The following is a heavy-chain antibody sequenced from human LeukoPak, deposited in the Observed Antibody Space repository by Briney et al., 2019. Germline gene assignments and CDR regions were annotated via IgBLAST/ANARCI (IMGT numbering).Heavy chain of an antibody. CDR1: GFAFSSYA. Sequence: GGSLRLSCAASGFAFSSYAVHWVGQPPGKGLECVAVILHDGSKKYYADFVKGRFTIYRDNSKNTLYLHMNSLIPEDTAVYFCAKDWKFYYVSGSFVPDNWGQGPVDSVS. J-gene: IGHJ1*01. CDR3: AKDWKFYYVSGSFVPDN. D-gene: IGHD3-10*01. V-gene: IGHV3-30-3*01. CDR2: ILHDGSKK.